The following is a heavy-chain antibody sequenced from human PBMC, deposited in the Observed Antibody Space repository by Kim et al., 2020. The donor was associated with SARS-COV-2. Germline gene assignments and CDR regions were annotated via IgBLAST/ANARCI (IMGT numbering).Heavy chain of an antibody. Sequence: NYTPSLKSRVTRAVDTSKNQFALVLSSVTAADTAVYYCARDWGGIYGMDVWGQGTTVTVSS. CDR3: ARDWGGIYGMDV. J-gene: IGHJ6*02. V-gene: IGHV4-34*01. D-gene: IGHD3-10*01.